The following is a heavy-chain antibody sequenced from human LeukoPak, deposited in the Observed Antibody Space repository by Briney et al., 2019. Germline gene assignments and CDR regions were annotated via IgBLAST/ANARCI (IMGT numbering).Heavy chain of an antibody. CDR1: GYTFTGYY. D-gene: IGHD6-6*01. V-gene: IGHV1-2*02. Sequence: ASVKVSCKASGYTFTGYYMHWVRQAPGQGLEWMGWINPNSGGTNYAQKFQGRVTMTTDTSTSTVYMEVRSLRSDDTAVYYCAREGLRSIAARRGTRDYMDVWGKGTTVIVSS. CDR3: AREGLRSIAARRGTRDYMDV. CDR2: INPNSGGT. J-gene: IGHJ6*03.